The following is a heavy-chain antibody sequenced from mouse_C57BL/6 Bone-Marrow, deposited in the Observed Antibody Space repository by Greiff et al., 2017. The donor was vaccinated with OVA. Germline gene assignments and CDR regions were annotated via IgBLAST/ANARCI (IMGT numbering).Heavy chain of an antibody. D-gene: IGHD1-1*01. V-gene: IGHV1-59*01. J-gene: IGHJ1*03. Sequence: VQLQQPGAELVRPGTSVKLSCKASGYTFTSYWMHWVKQRPGQGLEWIGVIDPSDSYTNYNQKFKGKATLTVDTSSSTAYMQLSSLTSEDSAVYYCARVRYYNGSSSYWYFDVWGTGTTVTVSS. CDR2: IDPSDSYT. CDR3: ARVRYYNGSSSYWYFDV. CDR1: GYTFTSYW.